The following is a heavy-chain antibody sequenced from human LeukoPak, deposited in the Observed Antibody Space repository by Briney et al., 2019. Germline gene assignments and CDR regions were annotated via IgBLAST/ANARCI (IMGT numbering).Heavy chain of an antibody. Sequence: SETLSLTCTVFGGSISSYYWSWIRQPPGNGLEWIGYIYYSGSTNYNPSPKSRVTISVDTSKNQFSLKLSSVTAADTAVYYCARALWYGTGTTYYYYGMDVWGQGTTVTVSS. CDR1: GGSISSYY. V-gene: IGHV4-59*01. J-gene: IGHJ6*02. CDR3: ARALWYGTGTTYYYYGMDV. D-gene: IGHD1-7*01. CDR2: IYYSGST.